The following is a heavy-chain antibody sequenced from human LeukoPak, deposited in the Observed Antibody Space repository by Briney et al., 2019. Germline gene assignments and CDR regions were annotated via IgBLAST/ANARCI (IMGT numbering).Heavy chain of an antibody. D-gene: IGHD6-19*01. Sequence: SETLSLTCTVSGRSISPHYWSWFRQAPGRGLEWIGYIFSSGGTTYKPSLKSQVTLSVDTSKNQFSLRLDSVTPADTAVYFCAAGTYNGGWTPWGPGTLVTVSS. CDR1: GRSISPHY. V-gene: IGHV4-59*11. CDR2: IFSSGGT. CDR3: AAGTYNGGWTP. J-gene: IGHJ5*02.